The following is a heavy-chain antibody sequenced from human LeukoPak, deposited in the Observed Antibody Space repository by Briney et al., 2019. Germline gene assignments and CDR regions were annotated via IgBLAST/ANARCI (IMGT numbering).Heavy chain of an antibody. Sequence: GESLKISCKGSGYRFTSYWIGWVRQIPGKGLEWMGIIYPGDSDTRYSPSFQGQVIISADKSISTAYLQWSSLKASETAMYYCARGDYYGADAFDIWGQGTMVTVSS. J-gene: IGHJ3*02. D-gene: IGHD1-26*01. CDR3: ARGDYYGADAFDI. CDR2: IYPGDSDT. V-gene: IGHV5-51*01. CDR1: GYRFTSYW.